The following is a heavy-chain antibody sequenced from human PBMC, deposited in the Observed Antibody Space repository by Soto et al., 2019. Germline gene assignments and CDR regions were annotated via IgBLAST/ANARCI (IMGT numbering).Heavy chain of an antibody. D-gene: IGHD6-19*01. Sequence: EVQLVESGGNLARPGESLRLSCAASGFKFDDYAFHWVRQVPGKGPEWVSGINWNGAYSGYADSVKGRFTISRDNAGNSVYLQMASLRPEDTALYYCARVHSRGWYVEPYDAWGQGTMVTVSS. CDR2: INWNGAYS. CDR1: GFKFDDYA. V-gene: IGHV3-9*01. CDR3: ARVHSRGWYVEPYDA. J-gene: IGHJ3*01.